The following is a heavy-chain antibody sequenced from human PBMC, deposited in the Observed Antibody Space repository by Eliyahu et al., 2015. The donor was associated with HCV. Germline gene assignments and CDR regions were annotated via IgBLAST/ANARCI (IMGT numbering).Heavy chain of an antibody. CDR2: IFYSGSA. CDR3: ARHLLGSRLDF. V-gene: IGHV4-39*01. D-gene: IGHD6-13*01. Sequence: QLQLQESGPGLVKPSETLSLTCAVSGGSISTTHYNWGWIRQPPGKGLEWIGSIFYSGSAVYNPSLTSRVSISIDTSTNQFSLKVNSVTAADTAVYYCARHLLGSRLDFWGQGTLVTVSS. CDR1: GGSISTTHYN. J-gene: IGHJ4*02.